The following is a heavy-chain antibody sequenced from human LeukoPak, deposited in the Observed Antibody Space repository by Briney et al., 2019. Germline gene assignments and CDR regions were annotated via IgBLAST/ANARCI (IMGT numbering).Heavy chain of an antibody. J-gene: IGHJ5*02. D-gene: IGHD3-10*01. V-gene: IGHV1-2*02. CDR1: GYTFTGYY. CDR2: INPNSGGT. Sequence: ASVKVSCKASGYTFTGYYMHWVRQAPGQGLEWMGWINPNSGGTNYAQKFQGRVTMTRDTSISTAYMELSRLRSDDTAVYYCARDYHYGPPRGFDPWGQGTLVTVSS. CDR3: ARDYHYGPPRGFDP.